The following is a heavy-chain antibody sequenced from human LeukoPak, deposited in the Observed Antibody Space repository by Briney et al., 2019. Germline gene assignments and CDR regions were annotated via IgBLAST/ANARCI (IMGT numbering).Heavy chain of an antibody. Sequence: SETLSLTCTVSGGSISSYYWSWIRQPPGKGLEWIGYIYYSGSTNYNASLKSRVTISVDTSKNQFSLKLSSVTAADTAVYDCARLPQYYYGSGPGDYYYGMDVWGQGTTVTVSS. J-gene: IGHJ6*02. D-gene: IGHD3-10*01. CDR2: IYYSGST. CDR3: ARLPQYYYGSGPGDYYYGMDV. V-gene: IGHV4-59*08. CDR1: GGSISSYY.